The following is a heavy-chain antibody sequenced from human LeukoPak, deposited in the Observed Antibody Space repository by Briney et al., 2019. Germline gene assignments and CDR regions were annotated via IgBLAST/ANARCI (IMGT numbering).Heavy chain of an antibody. CDR2: ISTNSGHI. D-gene: IGHD2-21*02. Sequence: GGSLRLSCAASGFTFSTYTMNWVRQTPGRGLEWVSSISTNSGHIYYADSVKGHLTISRDNSKKTLYLQMNSLRAEDTAVYYCAKIAPWGKVTATDGFDYWGQGTQVLVSS. CDR3: AKIAPWGKVTATDGFDY. V-gene: IGHV3-21*04. J-gene: IGHJ4*02. CDR1: GFTFSTYT.